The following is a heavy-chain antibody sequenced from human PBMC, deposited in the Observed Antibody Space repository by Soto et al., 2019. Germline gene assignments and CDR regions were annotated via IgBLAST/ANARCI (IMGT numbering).Heavy chain of an antibody. Sequence: GESLKIYCKGSGYSFTSYWLGWVRQMPGKGLEWMGIIYPGDSDTRYSPSFQGQVTIPADKSISTAYLQWSSLKASDTAMYYCARSWAMVRGVIYHDPYVWGQRTTVTVS. D-gene: IGHD3-10*01. V-gene: IGHV5-51*01. CDR2: IYPGDSDT. CDR1: GYSFTSYW. J-gene: IGHJ6*02. CDR3: ARSWAMVRGVIYHDPYV.